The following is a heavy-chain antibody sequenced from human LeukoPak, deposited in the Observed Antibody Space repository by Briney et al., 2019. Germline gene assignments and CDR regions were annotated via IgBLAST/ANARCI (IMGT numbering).Heavy chain of an antibody. V-gene: IGHV3-23*01. CDR3: ARDLHYYAAMDV. CDR2: IGSDHKP. J-gene: IGHJ6*02. CDR1: GFTFSAYA. D-gene: IGHD3-10*01. Sequence: GGSLRLSCAASGFTFSAYAMTWVRQAQGKGLEWGSSIGSDHKPHYSESVKGRFAIFRDNSKNTLFLQLHNLRVEDTALYYCARDLHYYAAMDVWGQGTTVTVSS.